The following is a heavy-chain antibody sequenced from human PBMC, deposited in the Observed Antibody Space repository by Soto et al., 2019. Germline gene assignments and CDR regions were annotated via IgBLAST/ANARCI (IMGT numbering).Heavy chain of an antibody. J-gene: IGHJ6*02. CDR3: ARMVAAAGDRVFFYYYGMDV. D-gene: IGHD6-13*01. Sequence: QVTLKESGPVLVKPTETLTLTCTVSGFSLSNARMGVSWIRQPPGKALEWLAHIFSNDEKSYSTSLKSRLTISKDTSKSQVVLTMTNMDPADTATYYCARMVAAAGDRVFFYYYGMDVRGQGTTVTVSS. CDR1: GFSLSNARMG. CDR2: IFSNDEK. V-gene: IGHV2-26*01.